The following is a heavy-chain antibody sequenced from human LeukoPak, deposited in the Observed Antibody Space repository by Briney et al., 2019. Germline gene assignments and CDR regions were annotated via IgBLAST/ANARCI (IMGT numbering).Heavy chain of an antibody. CDR2: IYYSGGT. CDR1: GVSVSSGSYY. J-gene: IGHJ4*02. V-gene: IGHV4-61*01. D-gene: IGHD6-19*01. Sequence: PSETLSLTCTVSGVSVSSGSYYWSWIRQPPGKGLEWIGYIYYSGGTNYNPSLKSRVTISVDTSKNQFSLELSSVTAADTAVYYCARAVDSGWYVFDYWGQGTLVTVSS. CDR3: ARAVDSGWYVFDY.